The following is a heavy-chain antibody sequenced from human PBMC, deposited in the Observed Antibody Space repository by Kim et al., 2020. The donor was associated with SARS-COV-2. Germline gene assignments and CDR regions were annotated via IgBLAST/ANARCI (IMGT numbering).Heavy chain of an antibody. D-gene: IGHD3-9*01. CDR1: GFTFSSYS. V-gene: IGHV3-21*01. CDR2: ISSSSSYI. J-gene: IGHJ4*02. Sequence: GGSLRLSCAASGFTFSSYSMNWVRQAPGKGLEWVSSISSSSSYIYYADSVKGRFTISRDNAKNSLYLQMNSLRAEDTAVYYCARDAYDILTGYYGNFDYWGQGTLVTVSS. CDR3: ARDAYDILTGYYGNFDY.